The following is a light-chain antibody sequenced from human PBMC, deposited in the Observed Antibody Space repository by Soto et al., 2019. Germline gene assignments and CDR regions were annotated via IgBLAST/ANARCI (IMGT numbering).Light chain of an antibody. V-gene: IGLV2-14*01. Sequence: QSALTQPASVSGSPGQSITISCTGTSSDVGGYNYVSWYQQHPGKVPKLMIHEVSNRPSGVSNRFSGSKSGNTASLTISGLQAEDEADYYCCSYSGSNSLYVFGTGTQLTVL. J-gene: IGLJ1*01. CDR1: SSDVGGYNY. CDR3: CSYSGSNSLYV. CDR2: EVS.